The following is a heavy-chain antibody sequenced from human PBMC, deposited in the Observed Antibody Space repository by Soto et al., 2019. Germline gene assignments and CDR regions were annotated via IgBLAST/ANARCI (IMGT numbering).Heavy chain of an antibody. D-gene: IGHD2-2*01. CDR2: IFYSGST. CDR3: ARTAHCTSTSCYSGWFDP. V-gene: IGHV4-39*01. J-gene: IGHJ5*02. Sequence: SETLSLTCTVSGGSISSSPYYWGWVRQPPGKGLEYIASIFYSGSTYYNPSLKSRVTISVDTSKNQFSLKLSSVTAADTAVYYCARTAHCTSTSCYSGWFDPWGQGTLVTVS. CDR1: GGSISSSPYY.